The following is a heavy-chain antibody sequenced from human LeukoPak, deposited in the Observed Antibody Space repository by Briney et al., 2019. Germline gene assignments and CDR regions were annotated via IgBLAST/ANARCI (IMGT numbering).Heavy chain of an antibody. Sequence: GGSLRLSCVASGFTFSTYWMSWVRQAPGKGLEWVAHIKPDGSEEYYVDSVKGRFTISRDNAKNSLYLQMNSLRAEDTAVYYCARAHRKYFDYWGQGTLVTVSS. CDR2: IKPDGSEE. J-gene: IGHJ4*02. CDR1: GFTFSTYW. V-gene: IGHV3-7*02. CDR3: ARAHRKYFDY.